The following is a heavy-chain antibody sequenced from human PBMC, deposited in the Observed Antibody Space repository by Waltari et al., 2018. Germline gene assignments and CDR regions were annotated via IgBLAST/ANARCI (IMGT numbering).Heavy chain of an antibody. D-gene: IGHD2-15*01. CDR1: RVPFSGDG. Sequence: EVQLLESGGGLVKPGESLRLPWADSRVPFSGDGVNWVRQVPGKGLEWVSSISSSSSYIYYADSVKGRFTISRDNAKNSLYLQMNSLRAEDTAVYYCAREEDTSFAFDIWGQGTMVTVSS. V-gene: IGHV3-21*01. CDR3: AREEDTSFAFDI. CDR2: ISSSSSYI. J-gene: IGHJ3*02.